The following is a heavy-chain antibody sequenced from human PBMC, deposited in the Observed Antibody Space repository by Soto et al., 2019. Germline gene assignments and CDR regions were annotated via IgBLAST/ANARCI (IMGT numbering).Heavy chain of an antibody. D-gene: IGHD6-13*01. Sequence: QLQLQESGPGLVKPSETLSLTCTVSGGSISSSSSYWGWIRQPPGKGLEWIGTISYRGNTYFNPSLGSRVTISIDTSKTQFSLKLTSVTATDTAIYYCARPVGVEQQLVHDASDIWGQGTMVTVSS. CDR1: GGSISSSSSY. CDR2: ISYRGNT. V-gene: IGHV4-39*01. CDR3: ARPVGVEQQLVHDASDI. J-gene: IGHJ3*02.